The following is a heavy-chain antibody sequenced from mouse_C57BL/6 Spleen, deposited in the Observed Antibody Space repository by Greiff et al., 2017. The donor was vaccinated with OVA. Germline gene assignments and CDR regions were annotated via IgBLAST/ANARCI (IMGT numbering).Heavy chain of an antibody. Sequence: DVQLVESGGGLVKPGGSLKLSCAASGFTFSSYAMSWVRQTPEKRLEWVATISDGGSYTYYPDNVKGRFTISRDNAKNNLYLQMSHLKSEDTAMYYCAREGTTTVVADYYAMDYWGQGTSVTVSS. CDR1: GFTFSSYA. CDR3: AREGTTTVVADYYAMDY. V-gene: IGHV5-4*01. D-gene: IGHD1-1*01. J-gene: IGHJ4*01. CDR2: ISDGGSYT.